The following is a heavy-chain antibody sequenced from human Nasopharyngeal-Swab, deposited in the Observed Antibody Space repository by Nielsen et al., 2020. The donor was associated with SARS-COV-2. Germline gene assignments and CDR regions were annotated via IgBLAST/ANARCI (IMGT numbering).Heavy chain of an antibody. Sequence: SETLSLTCAVYGGSFSGFYWGWVRPPPREGVGGVGGNKHSGSTNYNPSLKSRVTISVDKSKNQFSLKLSSVTAADTAVYYCARRSREYYYGSGSYYNGYYYGMDVWGQGTTVTVSS. D-gene: IGHD3-10*01. CDR1: GGSFSGFY. V-gene: IGHV4-34*01. J-gene: IGHJ6*02. CDR2: NKHSGST. CDR3: ARRSREYYYGSGSYYNGYYYGMDV.